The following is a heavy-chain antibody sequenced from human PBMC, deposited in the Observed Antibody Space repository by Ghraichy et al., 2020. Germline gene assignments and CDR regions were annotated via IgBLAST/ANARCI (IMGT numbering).Heavy chain of an antibody. CDR3: ARDSDTTSHYSQFDY. J-gene: IGHJ4*02. V-gene: IGHV3-33*01. CDR2: IWFNGNDK. Sequence: GESLRLSCTTSGFTFSYYGMHWVRQAPGKGLEWVAVIWFNGNDKYYADSVKGRFTVYRDNSKSTVYLEMDSLRAEDTAVYYCARDSDTTSHYSQFDYWGQGILVTVSS. D-gene: IGHD2/OR15-2a*01. CDR1: GFTFSYYG.